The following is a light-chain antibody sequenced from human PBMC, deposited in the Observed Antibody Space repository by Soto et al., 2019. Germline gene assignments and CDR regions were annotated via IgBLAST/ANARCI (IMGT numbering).Light chain of an antibody. CDR2: DVS. CDR1: SSDVGGYNY. CDR3: SSYTSSSTPYV. V-gene: IGLV2-14*01. Sequence: QSALTQPASVSGSPGQSITISCTGTSSDVGGYNYVSWYQQHPGKAPKLMIYDVSNRPSGVSNRFSGSKSGNTASLTISGFQAEDEADYYCSSYTSSSTPYVLGTGTKVTVL. J-gene: IGLJ1*01.